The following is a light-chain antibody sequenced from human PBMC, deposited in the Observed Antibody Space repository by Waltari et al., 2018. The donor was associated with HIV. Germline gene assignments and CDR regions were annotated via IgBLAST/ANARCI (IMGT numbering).Light chain of an antibody. CDR1: ALAKQY. Sequence: SYELTQLPSVSVSPGQTARITCSGDALAKQYAYWYQQKPGRAPVLMISKDNERPSGTPERFSGSSSGTTVTLTISGVQAEDEADYYCQSADSGGTWDVVFGGGTKLTVL. CDR3: QSADSGGTWDVV. J-gene: IGLJ2*01. CDR2: KDN. V-gene: IGLV3-25*03.